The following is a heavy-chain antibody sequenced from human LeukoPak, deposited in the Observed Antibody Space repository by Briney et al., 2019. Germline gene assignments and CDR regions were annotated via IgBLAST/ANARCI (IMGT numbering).Heavy chain of an antibody. Sequence: GGSLRLSCAASGLTFSDYYMSWVRQAPGKGLEWVSTISASGPYYADAVRGRFTISRDNSRNTLSLQMDSLRAEDTAVYYCAKDHESDGYPCLDHWGLGTLVTVSS. CDR2: ISASGP. CDR3: AKDHESDGYPCLDH. J-gene: IGHJ4*02. V-gene: IGHV3-69-1*01. D-gene: IGHD3-22*01. CDR1: GLTFSDYY.